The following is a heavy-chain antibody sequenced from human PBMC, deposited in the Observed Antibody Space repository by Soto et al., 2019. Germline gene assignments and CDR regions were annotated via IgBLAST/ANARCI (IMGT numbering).Heavy chain of an antibody. J-gene: IGHJ4*02. D-gene: IGHD3-22*01. Sequence: EVQLVESGGGLVQPVGSLRLSCAASGFTFSDACMNWVRQAPGKGLEWVARIMYKNDAESTNYAAPVKGRFTISRDDSKNTLFLQMDSLKTEDTAIYYCTTDLPSSSAWANDFWGQGTLVTVSS. CDR3: TTDLPSSSAWANDF. V-gene: IGHV3-15*07. CDR1: GFTFSDAC. CDR2: IMYKNDAEST.